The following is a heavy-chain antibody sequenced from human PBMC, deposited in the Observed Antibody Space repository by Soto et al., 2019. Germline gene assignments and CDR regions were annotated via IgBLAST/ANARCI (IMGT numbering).Heavy chain of an antibody. CDR3: ASWDTAMVLFPSFDY. CDR2: LIPIFGTA. Sequence: SVKVSCKASGGTFSSYAISWVRQAPGQGLEWMGGLIPIFGTANYAQKLQGRVTFPADESTSTAYMELSSLRSEDTAVYYCASWDTAMVLFPSFDYWRQGTLVTVSS. D-gene: IGHD5-18*01. CDR1: GGTFSSYA. J-gene: IGHJ4*02. V-gene: IGHV1-69*13.